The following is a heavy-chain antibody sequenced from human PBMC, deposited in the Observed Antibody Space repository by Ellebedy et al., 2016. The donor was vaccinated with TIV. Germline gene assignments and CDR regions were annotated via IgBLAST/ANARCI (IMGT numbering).Heavy chain of an antibody. D-gene: IGHD1-26*01. J-gene: IGHJ6*02. Sequence: MPSETLSLTCTVSGGSISSYYWSWIRQPAGKGLEWIGRIYSTGSTGGTNYSPSLKGRITMSVDRSKNQFSLKLSSVTAADTAVYYCARVSGDYYFVMDVWGQGTTVTVSS. CDR3: ARVSGDYYFVMDV. V-gene: IGHV4-4*07. CDR2: IYSTGSTGGT. CDR1: GGSISSYY.